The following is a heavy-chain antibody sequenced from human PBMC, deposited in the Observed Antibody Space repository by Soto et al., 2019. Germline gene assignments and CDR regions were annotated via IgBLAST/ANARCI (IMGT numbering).Heavy chain of an antibody. Sequence: PGESLKISCKGSGYSFTSYWIGWVRQMPGKGLEWMGIIYPGDSDTRYSPSFQGQVTISADKSISTAYLQWSSLKASDTAMYYCARENYDILTEGYYFDYWGQGTLVTSPQ. J-gene: IGHJ4*02. CDR1: GYSFTSYW. V-gene: IGHV5-51*01. D-gene: IGHD3-9*01. CDR3: ARENYDILTEGYYFDY. CDR2: IYPGDSDT.